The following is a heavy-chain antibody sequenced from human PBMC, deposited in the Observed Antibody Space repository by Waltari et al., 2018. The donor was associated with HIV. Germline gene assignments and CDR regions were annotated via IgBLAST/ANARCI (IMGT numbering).Heavy chain of an antibody. CDR2: ISYHGDDK. CDR3: AKGASGWSPGY. CDR1: GFPFSSYA. V-gene: IGHV3-30*18. Sequence: QVHLVESGGGVVQPGRSLRLSCAASGFPFSSYAMPWVRQAPGKGLEGVAVISYHGDDKYYADSVKGRFTISRDNSKNTLYLQMNSLRAEDTAVYYCAKGASGWSPGYWGQGTLVTVSS. J-gene: IGHJ4*02. D-gene: IGHD6-19*01.